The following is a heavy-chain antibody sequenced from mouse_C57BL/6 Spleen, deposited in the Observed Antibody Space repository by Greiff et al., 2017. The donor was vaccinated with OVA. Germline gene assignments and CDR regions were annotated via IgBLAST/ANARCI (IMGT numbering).Heavy chain of an antibody. CDR1: GFTFSSYG. Sequence: VHLVESGGDLVKPGGSLTLSCAASGFTFSSYGMSWVRQTPDKRLEWVATISSGGSYTYYPDSVKGRFTISRDNANNTLYLQMSSLKSEDTAMYYCARHEAMDYWGQGTSVTVSS. CDR3: ARHEAMDY. J-gene: IGHJ4*01. CDR2: ISSGGSYT. V-gene: IGHV5-6*01.